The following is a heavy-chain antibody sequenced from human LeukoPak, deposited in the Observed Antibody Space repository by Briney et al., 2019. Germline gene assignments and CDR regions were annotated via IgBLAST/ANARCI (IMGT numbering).Heavy chain of an antibody. J-gene: IGHJ4*02. D-gene: IGHD3-10*01. Sequence: ASVKVSCKTSGYSFTNYGISWVRQAPGQGLEWMGWISAYNGNTNYAQKLQGRVTMTTDTSTSTAYMELRSLRSDDTAVYYCARDRAMVRGVIIDFFDYWGQGTLVTVSS. CDR3: ARDRAMVRGVIIDFFDY. CDR2: ISAYNGNT. CDR1: GYSFTNYG. V-gene: IGHV1-18*04.